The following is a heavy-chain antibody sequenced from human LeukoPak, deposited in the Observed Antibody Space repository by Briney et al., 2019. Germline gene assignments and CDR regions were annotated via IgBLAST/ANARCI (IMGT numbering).Heavy chain of an antibody. J-gene: IGHJ4*02. CDR2: IYYSGST. V-gene: IGHV4-59*08. Sequence: PSETLSLTCTVSGGSISSYYWSWIRQPPGKGLEWIGYIYYSGSTNYNPSLKSRVTISVDTSKNQFSLKLSSVTAADTAVYYCARHLGNDYGDYDPLDFFDYWGQGTLVTVSS. CDR1: GGSISSYY. CDR3: ARHLGNDYGDYDPLDFFDY. D-gene: IGHD4-17*01.